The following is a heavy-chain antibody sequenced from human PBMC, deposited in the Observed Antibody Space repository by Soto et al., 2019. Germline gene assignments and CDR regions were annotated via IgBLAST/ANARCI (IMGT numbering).Heavy chain of an antibody. CDR3: ARKRGSRNYYGMDV. J-gene: IGHJ6*02. CDR2: IIPIFGTA. CDR1: GVTFSSYA. D-gene: IGHD6-13*01. V-gene: IGHV1-69*13. Sequence: SVKVSCKASGVTFSSYAISWVRQAPGQGLEWMGGIIPIFGTANYAQKFQGRVTITADESTSTAYMELSSLRSEDTAVYYCARKRGSRNYYGMDVWGQGTTVTVSS.